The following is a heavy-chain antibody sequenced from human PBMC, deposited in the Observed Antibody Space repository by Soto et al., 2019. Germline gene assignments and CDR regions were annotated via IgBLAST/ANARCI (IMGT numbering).Heavy chain of an antibody. CDR3: ARGRNLGGTYLDY. CDR1: GESFSGYY. Sequence: QVQLQQWGAGLLKPSETLSLTCAVYGESFSGYYWSWIRQPPGKGLEWIGEINHRGSTNYNPSLKGRVTISVDTSKNQFSLNLNSVTAADTAVYYCARGRNLGGTYLDYWGQGTLVTVSS. D-gene: IGHD1-26*01. V-gene: IGHV4-34*01. CDR2: INHRGST. J-gene: IGHJ4*02.